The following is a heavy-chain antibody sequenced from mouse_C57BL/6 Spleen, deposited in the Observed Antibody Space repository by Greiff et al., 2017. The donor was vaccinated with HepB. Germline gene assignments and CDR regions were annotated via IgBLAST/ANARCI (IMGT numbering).Heavy chain of an antibody. D-gene: IGHD1-2*01. Sequence: DVKLVESEGGLVQPGSSMKLSCTASGFTFSDYYMAWVRQVPEKGLEWVANINYDGSSTYYLDSLKSRFSISRDNAKNILYLQMSSLKSEDTATYYCAREVYYGGMDYWGQGTSVTVSS. CDR2: INYDGSST. CDR3: AREVYYGGMDY. CDR1: GFTFSDYY. V-gene: IGHV5-16*01. J-gene: IGHJ4*01.